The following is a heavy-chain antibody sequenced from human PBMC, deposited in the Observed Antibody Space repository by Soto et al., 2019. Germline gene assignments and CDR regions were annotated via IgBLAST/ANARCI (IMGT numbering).Heavy chain of an antibody. CDR1: GVSISSSSYY. D-gene: IGHD2-15*01. J-gene: IGHJ5*02. CDR3: ARRVVVAAAYNWFDP. V-gene: IGHV4-39*01. CDR2: IYYSGST. Sequence: PSETLSLTCTVSGVSISSSSYYWGWIRQPPGKGLEWIGSIYYSGSTYYNPSLESRVTISVDTSKNQFSLKLSSVTAADTAVYYCARRVVVAAAYNWFDPWGQGTLVTVSS.